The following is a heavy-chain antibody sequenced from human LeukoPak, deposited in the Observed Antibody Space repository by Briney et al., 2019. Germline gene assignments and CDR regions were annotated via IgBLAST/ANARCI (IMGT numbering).Heavy chain of an antibody. CDR3: ARDRRENYYDSSGYFDY. CDR2: IIPILGTA. D-gene: IGHD3-22*01. V-gene: IGHV1-69*13. Sequence: SVKVSCKASGGTFSSYAISWVRQAPGQGLEWMGGIIPILGTANYAQKFQGRVTITADESTSTAYMELSSLRSEDTAVYYCARDRRENYYDSSGYFDYWGQGTLVTVSS. CDR1: GGTFSSYA. J-gene: IGHJ4*02.